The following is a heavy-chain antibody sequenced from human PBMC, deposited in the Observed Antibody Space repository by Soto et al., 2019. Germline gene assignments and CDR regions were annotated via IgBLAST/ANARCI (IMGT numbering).Heavy chain of an antibody. D-gene: IGHD3-16*01. J-gene: IGHJ4*02. V-gene: IGHV4-59*08. CDR1: GGSIRSYY. Sequence: LETLCLSCTVSGGSIRSYYLSWIRQPPGKGLEWIGYIYYSGSTNYNPSHKSRVTISVDTSKNQFSLKMSSVTAAETAVYYCARFGGAEEGIQGTGPYFAFWGKGTLDTV. CDR2: IYYSGST. CDR3: ARFGGAEEGIQGTGPYFAF.